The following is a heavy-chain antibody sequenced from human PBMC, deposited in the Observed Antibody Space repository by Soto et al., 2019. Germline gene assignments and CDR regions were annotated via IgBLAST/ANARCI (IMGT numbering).Heavy chain of an antibody. CDR1: GYTFRSYD. J-gene: IGHJ5*01. D-gene: IGHD3-10*01. Sequence: QVQLVQSGAELKKPGASVKVSCTGSGYTFRSYDIHWVRQATGQGLEWMGWVNPNTGNTGYAQKFQGRVTMTRDMSKSSAYMEVNSLTSEDTAIYYCARAYGAGSFDFWGQGTLVSVSS. CDR3: ARAYGAGSFDF. CDR2: VNPNTGNT. V-gene: IGHV1-8*01.